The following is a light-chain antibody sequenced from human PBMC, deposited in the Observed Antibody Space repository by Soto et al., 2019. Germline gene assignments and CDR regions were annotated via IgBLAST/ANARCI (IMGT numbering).Light chain of an antibody. V-gene: IGKV1-5*03. CDR1: QSISRW. CDR2: KAS. J-gene: IGKJ1*01. Sequence: DIQMTQSPSTLSASVGDRVTITCRASQSISRWLACYQQKPGKAPKLLIYKASSLESGVPSRFSGSGSGTEFTLTISSLQPDDSATYYCQQYNNFPRTFGQGTRV. CDR3: QQYNNFPRT.